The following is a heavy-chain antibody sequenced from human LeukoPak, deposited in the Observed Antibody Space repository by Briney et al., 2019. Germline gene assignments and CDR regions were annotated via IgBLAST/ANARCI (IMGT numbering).Heavy chain of an antibody. D-gene: IGHD6-13*01. CDR3: AKDGYSSSWEKYNWFDP. V-gene: IGHV3-9*01. CDR2: ISWNSGSI. Sequence: GGSLRLSCAASGFTFDDYAMHWVRQATGKGLERVSGISWNSGSIGYADTVKGRFTISRDNAKNSLYLQMNSLRAEDTALYYCAKDGYSSSWEKYNWFDPWGQGTLVTVSS. J-gene: IGHJ5*02. CDR1: GFTFDDYA.